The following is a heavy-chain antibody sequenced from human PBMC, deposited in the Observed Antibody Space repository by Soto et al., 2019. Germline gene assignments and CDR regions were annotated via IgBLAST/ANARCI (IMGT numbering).Heavy chain of an antibody. D-gene: IGHD2-15*01. CDR3: ARLGDCSGGSCFSRYYYHGMDV. CDR1: GYSLATYW. V-gene: IGHV5-10-1*01. J-gene: IGHJ6*02. CDR2: IDPSDSYI. Sequence: HGESLKISCKSSGYSLATYWITWVRQMPGKGLEWMGRIDPSDSYINYSPSFQGRVTISADKSLNTAYLQWSSLEASDTAMYYCARLGDCSGGSCFSRYYYHGMDVWGQGTTVTVS.